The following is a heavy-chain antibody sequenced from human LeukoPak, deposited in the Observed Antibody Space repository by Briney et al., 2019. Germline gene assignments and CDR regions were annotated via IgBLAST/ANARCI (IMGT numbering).Heavy chain of an antibody. CDR1: GFTFSSYG. D-gene: IGHD3-22*01. CDR3: ARHLTQRYYYDSSGYQDY. CDR2: MWYDGSNK. V-gene: IGHV3-33*01. Sequence: GGSLRLSCAASGFTFSSYGMHWVRQAPGKGLEWVAVMWYDGSNKYYADSVKGRFTISRDNSKNTLYLQMNSLRAEDTAVYYCARHLTQRYYYDSSGYQDYWGQGTLVTVSS. J-gene: IGHJ4*02.